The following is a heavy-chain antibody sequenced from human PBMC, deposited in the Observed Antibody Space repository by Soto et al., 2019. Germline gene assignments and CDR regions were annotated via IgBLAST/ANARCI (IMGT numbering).Heavy chain of an antibody. J-gene: IGHJ4*02. CDR3: ATQAVTFDY. CDR2: ISGSGGST. Sequence: EVQLLESGGGLEQPGGSLRLSCAASGFTFSSYARSWVRQAPGKGLEWVSTISGSGGSTYYADSVKGRFTISRDNSKNTLYLQMNSRRSEDTAIYYCATQAVTFDYWGQGTLVTVSS. D-gene: IGHD6-19*01. V-gene: IGHV3-23*01. CDR1: GFTFSSYA.